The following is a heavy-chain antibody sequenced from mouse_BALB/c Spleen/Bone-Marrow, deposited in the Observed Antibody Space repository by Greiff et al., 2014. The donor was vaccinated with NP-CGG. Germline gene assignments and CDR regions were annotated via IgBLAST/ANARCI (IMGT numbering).Heavy chain of an antibody. CDR2: IHPYNDGT. CDR1: GYTFTSYV. CDR3: ARRYGNYYFDY. V-gene: IGHV1-14*01. J-gene: IGHJ2*01. Sequence: VQLQQFGPELVKPGASVKMSCKASGYTFTSYVMHWVKQKPGQGLEWIGYIHPYNDGTKYNEKFKGKATLTSDKSSSTAYMELSSLTSEDSAVYYCARRYGNYYFDYWGQGTTLTVSS. D-gene: IGHD2-10*02.